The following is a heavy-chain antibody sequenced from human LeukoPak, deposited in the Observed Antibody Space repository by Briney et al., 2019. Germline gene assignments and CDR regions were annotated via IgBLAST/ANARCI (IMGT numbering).Heavy chain of an antibody. J-gene: IGHJ6*03. V-gene: IGHV1-8*01. CDR2: MNPNSGNT. CDR1: GYTFTSYD. Sequence: ASVKVSCKASGYTFTSYDINWVRQATGQGLEWMGWMNPNSGNTGYAQKFQGRVTITRNTSISTAYMELSSLRSEDTAVYYCARGGRIAARNYYYYYYMDVWGKGTTVTVSS. D-gene: IGHD6-6*01. CDR3: ARGGRIAARNYYYYYYMDV.